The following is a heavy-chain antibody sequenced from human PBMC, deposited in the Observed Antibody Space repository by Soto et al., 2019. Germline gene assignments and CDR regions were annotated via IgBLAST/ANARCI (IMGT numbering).Heavy chain of an antibody. D-gene: IGHD3-3*01. J-gene: IGHJ6*01. CDR2: ISAYNGNT. V-gene: IGHV1-18*01. Sequence: QVQLVQSGAEVKKPGASVKVSCKASGYTFTSYGISWVRQAPGQGLEWMGWISAYNGNTNYAQKLQGRVTMTTDTSTSTAYMELRRLRSDDTAVYYCARCIISTDFRSGYQTTTLGMDVWGQGTTVTVSS. CDR3: ARCIISTDFRSGYQTTTLGMDV. CDR1: GYTFTSYG.